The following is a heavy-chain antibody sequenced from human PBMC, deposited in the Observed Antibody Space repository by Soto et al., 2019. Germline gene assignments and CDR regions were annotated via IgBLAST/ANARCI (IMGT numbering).Heavy chain of an antibody. J-gene: IGHJ6*02. CDR1: GYTFTSYG. CDR2: ISAYNGNT. CDR3: ARVSASIAVAAPRDTNCYYDGMDV. V-gene: IGHV1-18*01. D-gene: IGHD6-19*01. Sequence: QVQLVQSGAEVKKPGASVKVSCKASGYTFTSYGISWVRQAPGQGLEWMGWISAYNGNTNYAQKLQGRVTMTTDTSTRQSYRELGSLRSGDPAVYYCARVSASIAVAAPRDTNCYYDGMDVWGQGTPVTVSS.